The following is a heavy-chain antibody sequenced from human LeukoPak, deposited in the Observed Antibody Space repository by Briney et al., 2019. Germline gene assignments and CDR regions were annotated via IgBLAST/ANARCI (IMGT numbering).Heavy chain of an antibody. J-gene: IGHJ5*02. V-gene: IGHV4-34*01. Sequence: PSETLSLTCAVYGGSFSGYYWSWIRQPPGKGLEWIGEINHSGSTNYNPSLKSRVTISVDTSKNQFSLKLSSVTAADTAVYYCARDLRVRVGTTSIAWFDPWGQGTLVTVSS. CDR3: ARDLRVRVGTTSIAWFDP. CDR1: GGSFSGYY. CDR2: INHSGST. D-gene: IGHD1-7*01.